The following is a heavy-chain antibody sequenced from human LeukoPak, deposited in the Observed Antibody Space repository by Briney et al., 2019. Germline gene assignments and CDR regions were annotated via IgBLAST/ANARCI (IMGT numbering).Heavy chain of an antibody. CDR2: MNPNSGNT. V-gene: IGHV1-8*03. Sequence: ASVKVSCKASGYTFTSYDINWVRQATGQGLEWMGWMNPNSGNTGYAQKFQGRVTITRNTSISTAYMELSSLRSEDTAVYYCARGWVAAAGIYFDYWGQGTLVTVSS. CDR1: GYTFTSYD. D-gene: IGHD6-13*01. CDR3: ARGWVAAAGIYFDY. J-gene: IGHJ4*02.